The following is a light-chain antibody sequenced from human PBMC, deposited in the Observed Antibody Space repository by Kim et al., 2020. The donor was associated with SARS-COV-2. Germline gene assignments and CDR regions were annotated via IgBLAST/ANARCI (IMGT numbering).Light chain of an antibody. V-gene: IGKV1-5*03. CDR1: QSSSSW. CDR2: KAS. Sequence: SSVGDRVTITWQASQSSSSWLAWYQQKPVKAPKLLIYKASSLESGVPSRFSGSGSGTEFTLTISSLQPDDFATYYCQLYNSYSPTFGQGTKVDIK. J-gene: IGKJ1*01. CDR3: QLYNSYSPT.